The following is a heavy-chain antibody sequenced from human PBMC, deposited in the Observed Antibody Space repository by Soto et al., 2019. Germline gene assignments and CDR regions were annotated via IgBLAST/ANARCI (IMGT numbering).Heavy chain of an antibody. CDR3: ARSSGGNFGISIEGSNWFGP. CDR2: INPHGGST. V-gene: IGHV1-46*01. J-gene: IGHJ5*02. Sequence: ASGKGSWKASGDTFTIYYMNWVRQAPGQGLEWMGVINPHGGSTKHAQKFQGRITITRDTSRSTVYLELRSLRSDDTAMYFCARSSGGNFGISIEGSNWFGPWGQGTLVTVSS. D-gene: IGHD3-3*01. CDR1: GDTFTIYY.